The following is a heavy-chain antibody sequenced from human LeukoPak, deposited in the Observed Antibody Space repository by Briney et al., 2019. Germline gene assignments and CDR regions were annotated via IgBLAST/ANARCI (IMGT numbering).Heavy chain of an antibody. J-gene: IGHJ4*02. Sequence: GGSLTLSCSACGFTFCNFAMMWLPQAPGEGGVGVSDISGVGSNTDYADSVKGRINISRDNSNHTLSLQMNSPRAEDTGIYYCAKLVGNGTSATDYWGQGTLVTVSS. CDR1: GFTFCNFA. V-gene: IGHV3-23*01. D-gene: IGHD1-1*01. CDR3: AKLVGNGTSATDY. CDR2: ISGVGSNT.